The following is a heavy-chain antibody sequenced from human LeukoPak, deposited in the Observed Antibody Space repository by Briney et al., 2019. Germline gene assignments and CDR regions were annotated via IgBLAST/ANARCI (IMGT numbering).Heavy chain of an antibody. Sequence: SETLSLTCTVVGGSITSDYWSWIRQPAGKGLEWMGRIFTSGSAAYNPSLKSRVTMSLDTSKNQFFLKLSSVTAADTAAYFCSRGGANDLWRQGTLVTVSS. CDR2: IFTSGSA. CDR1: GGSITSDY. J-gene: IGHJ5*02. V-gene: IGHV4-4*07. D-gene: IGHD4/OR15-4a*01. CDR3: SRGGANDL.